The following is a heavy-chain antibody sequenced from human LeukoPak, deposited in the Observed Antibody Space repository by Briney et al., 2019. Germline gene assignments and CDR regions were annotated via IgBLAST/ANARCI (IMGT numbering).Heavy chain of an antibody. J-gene: IGHJ2*01. V-gene: IGHV3-48*01. CDR1: GFTLSSYS. D-gene: IGHD6-19*01. Sequence: PGGSLRLSCAASGFTLSSYSMNWVRQAPGKGLEWVSYISSSSSTIYYADSVKGRFTISRDNAKNSLYLQMNSLRAEDTAVYYCARDQGYSSGWFFWYFDLWGRGTLVTVSS. CDR3: ARDQGYSSGWFFWYFDL. CDR2: ISSSSSTI.